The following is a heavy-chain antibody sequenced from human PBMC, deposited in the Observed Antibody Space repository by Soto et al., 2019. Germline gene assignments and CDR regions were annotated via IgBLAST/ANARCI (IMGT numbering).Heavy chain of an antibody. CDR1: GYTFSTYG. CDR3: VRGGILEANRPYYYYGLDV. J-gene: IGHJ6*02. D-gene: IGHD1-1*01. CDR2: VSPYNGNT. V-gene: IGHV1-18*01. Sequence: ASVKVSCKVFGYTFSTYGLSWVRQAPGQGLEWMGWVSPYNGNTYYAPGLQGRVTMTTDTSTNTAYMSLRSLRSDDTAIYYCVRGGILEANRPYYYYGLDVWGQRTPVTVSS.